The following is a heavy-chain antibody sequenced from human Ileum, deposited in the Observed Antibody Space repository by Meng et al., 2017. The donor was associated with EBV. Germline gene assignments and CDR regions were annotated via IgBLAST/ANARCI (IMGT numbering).Heavy chain of an antibody. Sequence: VPRKDAGRCMVRPSRTLSPTCSVSNGSVSSYGYYWTWIRQPPGKGLEWIGYMSYTGSTNYKSTLKSRVTISVDKSKNQFSLKLSSVTAADTAVYYCARERGGGDRGIQWGQGTLVTVSS. CDR2: MSYTGST. V-gene: IGHV4-61*08. J-gene: IGHJ4*02. CDR1: NGSVSSYGYY. CDR3: ARERGGGDRGIQ. D-gene: IGHD2-21*02.